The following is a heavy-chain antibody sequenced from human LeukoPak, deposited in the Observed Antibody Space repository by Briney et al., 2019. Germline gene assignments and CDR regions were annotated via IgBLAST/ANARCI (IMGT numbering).Heavy chain of an antibody. V-gene: IGHV4-59*01. J-gene: IGHJ6*03. CDR1: GGSISSYY. CDR2: IYYSGST. CDR3: ARAPELDSDYYYYYMDV. Sequence: SETLSLTCTVSGGSISSYYWSWIRQPPGKGLEWIGYIYYSGSTNYNPSLKSRVTMSVDTSRNQFSLKLSSVTAADTAVYYCARAPELDSDYYYYYMDVWGKGTTVTVSS. D-gene: IGHD1-1*01.